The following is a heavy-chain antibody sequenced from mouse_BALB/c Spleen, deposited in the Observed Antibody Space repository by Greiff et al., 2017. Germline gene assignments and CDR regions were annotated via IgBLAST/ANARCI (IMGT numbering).Heavy chain of an antibody. J-gene: IGHJ4*01. Sequence: EVKLVESGGGLVQPGGSLKLSCSASGFTFSSYGMSWVRQTPDKRLELVATINSNGGSTYYPDSVKGRFTISRDNAKNTLYLQMSSLKSEDTAMYYCARASGNSYAMDYWGQGTSVTVSS. CDR1: GFTFSSYG. CDR3: ARASGNSYAMDY. CDR2: INSNGGST. V-gene: IGHV5-6-3*01. D-gene: IGHD2-1*01.